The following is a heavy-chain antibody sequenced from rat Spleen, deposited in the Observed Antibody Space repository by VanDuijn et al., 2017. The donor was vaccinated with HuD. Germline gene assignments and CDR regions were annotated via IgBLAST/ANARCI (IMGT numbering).Heavy chain of an antibody. CDR1: GFTFSDYY. Sequence: EVQLVESDGGLVQPGRSLKLSCAASGFTFSDYYMTWVRQAPTKGLEWVATITYDGSSTYYRDSVKGRFTISRDNAKNTLYLQMDSLRSEDTATYYCARRDGYYDYWGQGVMVTVSS. CDR2: ITYDGSST. V-gene: IGHV5-29*01. CDR3: ARRDGYYDY. J-gene: IGHJ2*01. D-gene: IGHD1-12*03.